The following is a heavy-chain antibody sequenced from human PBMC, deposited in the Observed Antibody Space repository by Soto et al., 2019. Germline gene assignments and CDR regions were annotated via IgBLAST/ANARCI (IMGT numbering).Heavy chain of an antibody. Sequence: GSLRLSCAASGFTFDDYAMHWVRQAPGKGLEWVSLISWDGGSTYYADSVKGRFTISRDNSKNSLYLQMNSLRAEDTALYYCAKDIIPWGGWTFYYGMDVWGQGTTVTVSS. J-gene: IGHJ6*02. CDR2: ISWDGGST. D-gene: IGHD6-19*01. CDR3: AKDIIPWGGWTFYYGMDV. CDR1: GFTFDDYA. V-gene: IGHV3-43D*04.